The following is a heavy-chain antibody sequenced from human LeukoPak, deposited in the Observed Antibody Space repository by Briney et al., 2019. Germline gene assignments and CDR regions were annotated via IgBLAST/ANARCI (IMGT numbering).Heavy chain of an antibody. Sequence: PGGALRLSFTASGFPYGSTPMHWVRQAPRKGLEWVSGIQMDGTSPTYADSVKGRFIISRDNAKGSVYLQMNILRAEDTAVYYCSRGHYGPDYWGQGTLVTVSS. CDR1: GFPYGSTP. J-gene: IGHJ4*02. D-gene: IGHD3-16*01. CDR2: IQMDGTSP. CDR3: SRGHYGPDY. V-gene: IGHV3-74*01.